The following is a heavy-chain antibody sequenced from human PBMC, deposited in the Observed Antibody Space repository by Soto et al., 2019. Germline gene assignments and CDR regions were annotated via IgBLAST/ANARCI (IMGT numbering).Heavy chain of an antibody. CDR2: VYHTGRT. D-gene: IGHD3-3*01. Sequence: SETLSLTCTVSGGSISSSSYYWGWIRQPPGKGLEWIGYVYHTGRTSYNPSLKSRVSISMDTSKNQFSLNLDSVTAADTAVYFCARDFAYFDSWGQGTLVTVSS. CDR3: ARDFAYFDS. V-gene: IGHV4-61*05. J-gene: IGHJ4*02. CDR1: GGSISSSSYY.